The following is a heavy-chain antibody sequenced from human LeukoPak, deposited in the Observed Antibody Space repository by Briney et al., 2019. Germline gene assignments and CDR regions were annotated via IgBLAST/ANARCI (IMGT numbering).Heavy chain of an antibody. CDR1: GYTFSSYS. Sequence: ASVKVSCKASGYTFSSYSMHWVRQAPGQGLEWMGIINPSGGGTLYAQKFQGRVTLTTDTSTSTVYMELSSLRSEGTAVYYCARGDYSSGYYLDYWGQGTLVTVSS. V-gene: IGHV1-46*01. J-gene: IGHJ4*02. CDR2: INPSGGGT. D-gene: IGHD3-22*01. CDR3: ARGDYSSGYYLDY.